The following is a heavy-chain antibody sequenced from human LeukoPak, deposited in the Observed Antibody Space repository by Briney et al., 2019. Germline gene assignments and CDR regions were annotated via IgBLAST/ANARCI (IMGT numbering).Heavy chain of an antibody. CDR1: GLTFSNYE. Sequence: GGSLRLSCAASGLTFSNYEMNWVRQAPGKGLEEVSSISSSGSTIYYADSVKGRFTISRDNAKNSLYLQMNSLRAEDTALYYFAKGITLVRGSTPYYYMDVWGKGTTVTISS. V-gene: IGHV3-48*03. CDR3: AKGITLVRGSTPYYYMDV. CDR2: ISSSGSTI. D-gene: IGHD3-10*01. J-gene: IGHJ6*03.